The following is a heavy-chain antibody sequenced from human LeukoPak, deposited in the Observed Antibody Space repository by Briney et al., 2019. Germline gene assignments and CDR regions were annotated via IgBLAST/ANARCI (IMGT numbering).Heavy chain of an antibody. D-gene: IGHD3-22*01. J-gene: IGHJ4*02. Sequence: GGSLRLSCAASGFTVSSNYMSWVRQAPGKGLEWVSVIYSGGSTYYADSVKGRFTISRDNSKNTLYLQMNSLRAEDTAVYYCAREPHTYYDSSNYYDYWGQGTLVTVSS. CDR1: GFTVSSNY. V-gene: IGHV3-66*01. CDR2: IYSGGST. CDR3: AREPHTYYDSSNYYDY.